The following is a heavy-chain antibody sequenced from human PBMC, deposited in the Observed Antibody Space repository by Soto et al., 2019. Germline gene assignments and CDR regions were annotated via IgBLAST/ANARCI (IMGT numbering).Heavy chain of an antibody. Sequence: QVQLVQSGAEVKKPGSSVKVSCKASGGTFSSYAISWVRQAPGQGLEWMGGIIPIFGTANYAQKFQGRVTITADESTSTAYMELSSLRSEDTAVYYCAGCITEDTIFGVAREDYYYYYGMDVWGQGTTVTVSS. D-gene: IGHD3-3*01. CDR2: IIPIFGTA. J-gene: IGHJ6*02. V-gene: IGHV1-69*01. CDR3: AGCITEDTIFGVAREDYYYYYGMDV. CDR1: GGTFSSYA.